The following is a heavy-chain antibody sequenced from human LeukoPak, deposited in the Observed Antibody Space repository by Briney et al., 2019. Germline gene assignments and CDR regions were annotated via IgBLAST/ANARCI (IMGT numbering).Heavy chain of an antibody. CDR3: ARELFSSGSCPDG. D-gene: IGHD3-10*01. CDR2: IWSDGSNK. V-gene: IGHV3-33*01. Sequence: PGRSLRLSCAASGFTFSYYAIHWVRKPPAKGLEWVALIWSDGSNKYYADSVKGRITISRDNSKNTVYLQMNSLRAEDTAVYYCARELFSSGSCPDGWGQGTLVTVSS. J-gene: IGHJ4*02. CDR1: GFTFSYYA.